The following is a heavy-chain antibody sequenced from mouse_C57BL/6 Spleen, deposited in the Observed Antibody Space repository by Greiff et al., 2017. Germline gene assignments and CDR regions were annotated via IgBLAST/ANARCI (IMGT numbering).Heavy chain of an antibody. D-gene: IGHD2-5*01. V-gene: IGHV1-61*01. J-gene: IGHJ2*01. Sequence: QVQLQQPGAELVRPGSSVKLSCKASGYTYTSYWMDWVKQRPGQGLEWIGNIYPSDSETHYNQKFKDKATLTVDKSSSTAYMQLSSLTSEDSAVYYCARRVYSNYCFDYWGQGTTLTVSS. CDR2: IYPSDSET. CDR1: GYTYTSYW. CDR3: ARRVYSNYCFDY.